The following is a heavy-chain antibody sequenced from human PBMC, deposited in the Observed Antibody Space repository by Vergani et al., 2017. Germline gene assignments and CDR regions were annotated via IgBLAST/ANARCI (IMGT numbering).Heavy chain of an antibody. D-gene: IGHD3-10*01. CDR3: ARDSGTRGVDY. V-gene: IGHV4-39*07. J-gene: IGHJ4*02. CDR2: IYYSGST. Sequence: QLQLQESGPGLVKPSETLSLTCTVSGGSISSSSYYWGWIRQPPGKGLEGVGSIYYSGSTYYNPSLESRVTISVDTSKSQFSLKLSSVTAADTAVYYCARDSGTRGVDYWGQGTLVTVSS. CDR1: GGSISSSSYY.